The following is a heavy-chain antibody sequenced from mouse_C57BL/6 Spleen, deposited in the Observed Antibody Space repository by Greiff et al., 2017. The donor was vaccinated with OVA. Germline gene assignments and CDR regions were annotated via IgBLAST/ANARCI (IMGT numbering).Heavy chain of an antibody. CDR2: INPNNGGT. D-gene: IGHD1-1*01. CDR3: ARAVALHWYFDV. J-gene: IGHJ1*03. CDR1: GYTFTDYY. Sequence: EVKLQQSGPELVKPGASVKISCKASGYTFTDYYMNWVKQSHGKSLEWIGDINPNNGGTSYNQKFKGKATLTVDKSSSTAYMELRSLTSEDSAVYYCARAVALHWYFDVWGTGTTVTVSS. V-gene: IGHV1-26*01.